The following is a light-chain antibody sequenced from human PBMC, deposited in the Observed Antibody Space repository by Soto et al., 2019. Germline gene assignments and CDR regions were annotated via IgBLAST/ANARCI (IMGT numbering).Light chain of an antibody. Sequence: EIVMTQSPVTLSVSPGERATLSCRASQSVRSNLAWYQQKPGQAPRLLIYGASTRATGVPARFSGSGSGTEFTLTISSPQSEDFAVYYCQHYNYWPPWTFGQGTKVEIK. J-gene: IGKJ1*01. CDR3: QHYNYWPPWT. CDR2: GAS. V-gene: IGKV3-15*01. CDR1: QSVRSN.